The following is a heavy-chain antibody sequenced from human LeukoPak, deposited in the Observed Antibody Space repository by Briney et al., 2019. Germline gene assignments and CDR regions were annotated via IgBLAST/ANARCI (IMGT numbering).Heavy chain of an antibody. D-gene: IGHD3-22*01. CDR3: ARDQRTYYYDSSGHRAPIGFDY. J-gene: IGHJ4*02. Sequence: SLRPSCKPSGSTFTGYYMLCVRQAPAHALERVGRVNPKSGSTNYAQKLQGRVTMTSDTSTSTVYMELSSPRSEDTAVYYCARDQRTYYYDSSGHRAPIGFDYWGQGTLVTVSS. V-gene: IGHV1-2*02. CDR1: GSTFTGYY. CDR2: VNPKSGST.